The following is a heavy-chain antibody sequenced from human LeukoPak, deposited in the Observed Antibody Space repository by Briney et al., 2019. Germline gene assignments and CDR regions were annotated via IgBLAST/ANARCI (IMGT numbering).Heavy chain of an antibody. J-gene: IGHJ5*02. CDR1: GYTFTSYG. CDR3: ARERVVVVPAAKFGWFDP. CDR2: IGAYNGNT. Sequence: ASATVSCKASGYTFTSYGISWLRQAPGQGLEWVGWIGAYNGNTNYAQKLQGRVTITTDTTTSTAYMELRSLRSDDTAVYYCARERVVVVPAAKFGWFDPWGQGTLVTVSS. V-gene: IGHV1-18*01. D-gene: IGHD2-2*01.